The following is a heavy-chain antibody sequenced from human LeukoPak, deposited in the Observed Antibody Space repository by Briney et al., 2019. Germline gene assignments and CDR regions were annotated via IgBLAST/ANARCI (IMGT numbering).Heavy chain of an antibody. J-gene: IGHJ4*02. CDR2: INWNGGST. D-gene: IGHD3-22*01. CDR1: GFTFDDYG. Sequence: GGSLRLSCAASGFTFDDYGMSWVRQAPGKGLEWVSGINWNGGSTGYADSVKGRFTISRDNAKNSLYLQMNSLRAEDTALYYCAKDFDSSGYYSYYFDYWGQGTLVTVSS. CDR3: AKDFDSSGYYSYYFDY. V-gene: IGHV3-20*04.